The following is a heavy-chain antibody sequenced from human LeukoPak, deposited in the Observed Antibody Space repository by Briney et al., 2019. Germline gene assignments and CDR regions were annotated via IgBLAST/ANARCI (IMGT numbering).Heavy chain of an antibody. Sequence: PSETLSLTCTVSGGSISSYYWSWIRQPPGKGLEWIGYIYYSGSTNHNPSLKSRVTISVDTSKNQFSLKLSSVTAADTAVYYCARTLCSGGSCYCDYWGQGTLVTVSS. CDR1: GGSISSYY. CDR2: IYYSGST. CDR3: ARTLCSGGSCYCDY. J-gene: IGHJ4*02. D-gene: IGHD2-15*01. V-gene: IGHV4-59*01.